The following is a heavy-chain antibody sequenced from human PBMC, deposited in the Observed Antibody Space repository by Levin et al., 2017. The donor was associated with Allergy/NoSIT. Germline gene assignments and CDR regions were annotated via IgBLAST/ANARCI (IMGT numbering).Heavy chain of an antibody. CDR3: ARYEHIGRSAVGFDI. CDR2: IHSTGST. CDR1: GGSISNYY. D-gene: IGHD2-21*01. J-gene: IGHJ3*02. Sequence: SETLSLTCTVSGGSISNYYWSWIRQAPGKGLEWIGYIHSTGSTKSTPSLRSRVTISVDTSKNQFALKLSSVTAADTAIYYCARYEHIGRSAVGFDIWGQGTMVSVSS. V-gene: IGHV4-59*01.